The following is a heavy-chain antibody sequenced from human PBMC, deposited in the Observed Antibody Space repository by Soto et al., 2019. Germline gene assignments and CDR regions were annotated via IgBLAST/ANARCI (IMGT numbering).Heavy chain of an antibody. J-gene: IGHJ1*01. CDR3: ANPPGGPVIQH. D-gene: IGHD3-10*01. CDR1: GFTFSSNA. Sequence: GGSLRLSCAASGFTFSSNAMSWVRQAPGKGLEWVSAISGSGGSTYYADSVKGRFTISRDNSKNTLYLQMNSLRAEDTAVYDGANPPGGPVIQHWGQGTLVTVSA. V-gene: IGHV3-23*01. CDR2: ISGSGGST.